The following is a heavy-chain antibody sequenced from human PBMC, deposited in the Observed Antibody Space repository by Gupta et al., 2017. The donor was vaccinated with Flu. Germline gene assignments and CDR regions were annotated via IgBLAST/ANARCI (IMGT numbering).Heavy chain of an antibody. J-gene: IGHJ5*02. CDR3: ARDNGPGGRWYFDT. CDR2: LYYRGST. V-gene: IGHV4-59*01. D-gene: IGHD6-13*01. Sequence: GLERIGYLYYRGSTNYYPSLKSRVTISLDTSQTQFSLRLSSVTAADTARCHGARDNGPGGRWYFDTWGQGTLVT.